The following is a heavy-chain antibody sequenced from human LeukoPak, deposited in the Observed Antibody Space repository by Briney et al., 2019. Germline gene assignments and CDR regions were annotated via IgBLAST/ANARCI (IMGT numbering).Heavy chain of an antibody. D-gene: IGHD3-22*01. CDR1: GYTFTSYY. J-gene: IGHJ4*02. CDR2: INPSGGST. V-gene: IGHV1-46*01. Sequence: ASVKVSCKASGYTFTSYYMHWVRQAPGQGLEWMGIINPSGGSTSYAQKFQGRVTMTRDTSTSTVYMELSSLRSEDTAVYYCARSPGPYYYDSSGYYRDWGQGTLVTVSS. CDR3: ARSPGPYYYDSSGYYRD.